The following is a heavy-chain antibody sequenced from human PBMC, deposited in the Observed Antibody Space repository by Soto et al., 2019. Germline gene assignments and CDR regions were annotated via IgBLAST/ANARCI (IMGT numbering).Heavy chain of an antibody. CDR3: ARKGYRSGSYNWCDP. Sequence: SETLSLTCAVYGESFRGYYRSLIRHPPGKGLEGIGEITHRGCTNYILSLKSRVTISVYTYKNQFSLKLSSGNAADTALYFCARKGYRSGSYNWCDPWGQGTLVA. J-gene: IGHJ5*02. CDR1: GESFRGYY. D-gene: IGHD6-19*01. CDR2: ITHRGCT. V-gene: IGHV4-34*01.